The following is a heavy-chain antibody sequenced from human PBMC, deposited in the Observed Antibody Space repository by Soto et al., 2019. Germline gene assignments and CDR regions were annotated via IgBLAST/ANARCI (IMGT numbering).Heavy chain of an antibody. J-gene: IGHJ4*02. CDR1: GGSISSGDYY. CDR2: IYYSGST. CDR3: ARVAKLLWFGELRL. Sequence: LSLTCTVSGGSISSGDYYWSWIRQPPGKGLEWIGCIYYSGSTYYNPSLKSRVTISVDTSKNQFSLKLSSVTAADTAVYYCARVAKLLWFGELRLWGQGTLVTVSS. V-gene: IGHV4-30-4*01. D-gene: IGHD3-10*01.